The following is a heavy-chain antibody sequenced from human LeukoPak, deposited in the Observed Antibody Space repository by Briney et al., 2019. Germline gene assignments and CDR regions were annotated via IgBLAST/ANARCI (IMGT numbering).Heavy chain of an antibody. D-gene: IGHD4-17*01. CDR3: VREGTDYVNDY. V-gene: IGHV1-46*01. Sequence: ASVKVSCKASGYTFTSYYLHWVRQAPGQGLEWMGIINPSGSSTTYAQKFQGRVTMTRDTSTSTVYMELSSLRSEDTAVYYCVREGTDYVNDYWGQGTLVTVSS. CDR2: INPSGSST. CDR1: GYTFTSYY. J-gene: IGHJ4*02.